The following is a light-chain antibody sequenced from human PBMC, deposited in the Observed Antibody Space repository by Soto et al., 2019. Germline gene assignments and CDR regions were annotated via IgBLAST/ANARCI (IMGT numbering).Light chain of an antibody. CDR3: QQYYSYPYP. Sequence: AIRMTQSPSSFSASTGDRVTITCRASQGISSYLAWYQQKPGKAPKLLIYAASTLQSGVPSRFSGSGSGTDFTLTISNLQSEDFGTYYCQQYYSYPYPFGQGTQLEIK. V-gene: IGKV1-8*01. J-gene: IGKJ2*01. CDR1: QGISSY. CDR2: AAS.